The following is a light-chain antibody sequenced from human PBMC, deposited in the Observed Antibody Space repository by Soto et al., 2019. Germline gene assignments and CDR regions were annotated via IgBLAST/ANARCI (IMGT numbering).Light chain of an antibody. CDR2: GAS. CDR1: QSVSSN. Sequence: EIVMTQSPATLSVSPGERATLSCRASQSVSSNLAWYQQKPGQAPRLLIYGASTRATGIPARFSGSGPGTEFTLTISGLQSEDFAVYYCQQYNNWPPLTFGGGTKVEIK. V-gene: IGKV3-15*01. CDR3: QQYNNWPPLT. J-gene: IGKJ4*01.